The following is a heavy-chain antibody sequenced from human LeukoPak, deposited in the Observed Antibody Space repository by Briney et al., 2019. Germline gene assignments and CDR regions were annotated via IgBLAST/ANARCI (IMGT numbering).Heavy chain of an antibody. CDR1: GGSIYSAGYS. CDR2: LYHGGST. V-gene: IGHV4-30-2*01. J-gene: IGHJ4*02. CDR3: ARVKGDYYGSGTYPLDY. D-gene: IGHD3-10*01. Sequence: PSQTLSLTCEVSGGSIYSAGYSWSWIRQPPGKGLEWIGYLYHGGSTYYNPSLKSRVTISEDGSKNQVSLRLTSVTAADAAVYYCARVKGDYYGSGTYPLDYWGQGALVTVSS.